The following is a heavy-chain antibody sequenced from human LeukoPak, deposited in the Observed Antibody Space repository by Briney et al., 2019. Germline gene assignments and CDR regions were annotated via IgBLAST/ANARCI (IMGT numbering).Heavy chain of an antibody. D-gene: IGHD1/OR15-1a*01. CDR2: LYSGGTT. Sequence: PGGSLRLSCAASGFTVSSNYMSWVRQAPGKGLECVSILYSGGTTYYADSVKGRFTISRDNSKNTLSLQMNNGKAEDTAVYYCVFVKRNTNWFDPWGQGTLVTVSS. V-gene: IGHV3-53*01. CDR1: GFTVSSNY. J-gene: IGHJ5*02. CDR3: VFVKRNTNWFDP.